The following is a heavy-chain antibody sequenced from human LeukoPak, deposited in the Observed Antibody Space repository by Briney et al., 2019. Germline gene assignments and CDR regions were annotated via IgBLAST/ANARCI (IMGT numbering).Heavy chain of an antibody. CDR1: GFSFSNYV. D-gene: IGHD3-3*01. CDR3: AKNLGVFTVYYFDY. J-gene: IGHJ4*02. Sequence: GGSLRLSCAGSGFSFSNYVMTWVRQAPGKGLEWVSTVSNSGASAYYADSVKGRFTISRDNSKNTLYLQMNSLRAEDTAVYYCAKNLGVFTVYYFDYWGQGTLVTVSS. V-gene: IGHV3-23*01. CDR2: VSNSGASA.